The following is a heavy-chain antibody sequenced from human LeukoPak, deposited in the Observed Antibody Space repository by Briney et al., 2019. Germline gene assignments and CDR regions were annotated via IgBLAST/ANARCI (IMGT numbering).Heavy chain of an antibody. Sequence: GGSLRLSCAASGFTFSSYEMNWVRQAPGKGLEWVSYISSSGSTIFYADSVKGRFTISRDNAKNSPYLQMNSLRAEDTTVYYCARDPGGYMDVWGKGTTVTISS. J-gene: IGHJ6*03. D-gene: IGHD3-10*01. CDR3: ARDPGGYMDV. V-gene: IGHV3-48*03. CDR1: GFTFSSYE. CDR2: ISSSGSTI.